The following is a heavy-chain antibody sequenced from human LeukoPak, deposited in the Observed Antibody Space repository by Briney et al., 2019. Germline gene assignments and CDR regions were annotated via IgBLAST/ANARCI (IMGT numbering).Heavy chain of an antibody. V-gene: IGHV3-21*01. CDR1: GFTFSSYS. CDR3: ASSSAAGADAFDI. J-gene: IGHJ3*02. CDR2: ISSSSSYI. D-gene: IGHD6-25*01. Sequence: PGGSLRLSCAASGFTFSSYSMNWVRQAPGKGLEWVSSISSSSSYIYYADSVKGRFTISRDNAKNSLYLQMNSLRAEDTAVYYCASSSAAGADAFDIWGQGTMVTVSS.